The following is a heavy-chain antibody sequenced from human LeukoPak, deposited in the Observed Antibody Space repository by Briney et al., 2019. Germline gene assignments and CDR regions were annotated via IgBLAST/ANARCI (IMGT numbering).Heavy chain of an antibody. Sequence: GGSLRLSCIAPGFTFSTYTMAWVRQAQGGGLEWVSAIGGDGGGTFYADSVKGRFAISRDNSKSTLYLQMNSLRAEDTAVYYCLKDFGRNLGGPGYWGRGTLVTVSA. CDR3: LKDFGRNLGGPGY. J-gene: IGHJ4*02. CDR2: IGGDGGGT. D-gene: IGHD3-10*01. V-gene: IGHV3-23*01. CDR1: GFTFSTYT.